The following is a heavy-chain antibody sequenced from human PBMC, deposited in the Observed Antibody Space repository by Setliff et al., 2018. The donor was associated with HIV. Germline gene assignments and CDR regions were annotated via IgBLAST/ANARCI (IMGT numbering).Heavy chain of an antibody. J-gene: IGHJ4*02. CDR1: GGSFSGYY. D-gene: IGHD6-13*01. Sequence: PSETLSLTCAVYGGSFSGYYWSWIRQPPGKGLEWIGEINHSGSTNYNPSLKSRVTISVDSSKNQFSLKMTSVTAADTAVYYCARDLGSSWYFSHWGQGTLVTVSS. CDR2: INHSGST. CDR3: ARDLGSSWYFSH. V-gene: IGHV4-34*01.